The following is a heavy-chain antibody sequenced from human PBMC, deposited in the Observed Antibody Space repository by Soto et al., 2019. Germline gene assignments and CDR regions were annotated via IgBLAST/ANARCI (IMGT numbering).Heavy chain of an antibody. CDR1: GFTFSSYA. CDR2: ISGSGGST. CDR3: AKVNRDLDYDFWSGQYYYYGMDV. V-gene: IGHV3-23*01. Sequence: GGSLRLSCAASGFTFSSYAMSWVRQAPGKGLEWVSAISGSGGSTYYADSVKGRFTISRDNSKNTLYLQMNSLRAEDTAVYYCAKVNRDLDYDFWSGQYYYYGMDVWDQGTTVTVSS. D-gene: IGHD3-3*01. J-gene: IGHJ6*02.